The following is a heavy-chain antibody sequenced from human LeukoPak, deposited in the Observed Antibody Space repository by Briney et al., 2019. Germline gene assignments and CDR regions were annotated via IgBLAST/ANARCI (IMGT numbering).Heavy chain of an antibody. Sequence: ASVKVSCKVSGYTLTELSMHWVRQAPGKGLEWMGGFDPEDGETIYAQKFQGRVTTTEDTSTDTAYMELSSLRSEDTAVYYCATRTDYYDSSGQFDYWGQGTLVTVSS. CDR2: FDPEDGET. CDR1: GYTLTELS. D-gene: IGHD3-22*01. V-gene: IGHV1-24*01. J-gene: IGHJ4*02. CDR3: ATRTDYYDSSGQFDY.